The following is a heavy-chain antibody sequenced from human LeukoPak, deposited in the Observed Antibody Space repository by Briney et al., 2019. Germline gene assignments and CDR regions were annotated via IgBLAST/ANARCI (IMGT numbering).Heavy chain of an antibody. J-gene: IGHJ4*02. CDR3: ARDHCSSTSCYNDY. D-gene: IGHD2-2*02. V-gene: IGHV4-4*07. CDR1: GGSISSYY. Sequence: SETLSLTCTVSGGSISSYYWSWIRQPPGKGLEWIGRIYTSGSTNYNPSLKSRVTISVDTSKHQFSLKLRSVTAADTAAYYCARDHCSSTSCYNDYWGQGTLVTVSS. CDR2: IYTSGST.